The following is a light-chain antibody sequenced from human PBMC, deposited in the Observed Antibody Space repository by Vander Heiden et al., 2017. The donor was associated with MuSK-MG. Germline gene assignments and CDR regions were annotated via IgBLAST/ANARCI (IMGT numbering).Light chain of an antibody. Sequence: EIVFTQSPATLSLSPGERAALSCRASQTVGRNCLAWYQQKPGQAPRLLIHSISTRATGIPDRFTASGSGTDFTLSISRLEPEDFAVYYCQQYDSSPRTFGGGTKVETK. J-gene: IGKJ4*01. CDR3: QQYDSSPRT. CDR2: SIS. CDR1: QTVGRNC. V-gene: IGKV3-20*01.